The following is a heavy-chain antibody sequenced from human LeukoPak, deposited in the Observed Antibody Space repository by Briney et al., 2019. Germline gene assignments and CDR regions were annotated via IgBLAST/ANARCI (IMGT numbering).Heavy chain of an antibody. D-gene: IGHD6-13*01. CDR1: GDSISSGSFY. J-gene: IGHJ4*02. Sequence: SETLSLTCTVSGDSISSGSFYWSWIRQPAGRGLEWIGRIYPSGSTNYNPSLQSRVTIAVDTSKNQFSLKLSSVTAADTAVYYCARDVLAAPGTFDYWGQGTLVTVSS. CDR2: IYPSGST. V-gene: IGHV4-61*02. CDR3: ARDVLAAPGTFDY.